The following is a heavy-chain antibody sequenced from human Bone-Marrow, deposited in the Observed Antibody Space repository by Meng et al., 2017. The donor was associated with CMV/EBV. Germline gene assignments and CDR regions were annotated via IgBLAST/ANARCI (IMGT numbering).Heavy chain of an antibody. CDR3: AKETSSLTGYCSGGSCYSGRYDYYYSIHF. Sequence: GESLKISCAASGFTFDDYTMHWVRQAPGKGLEWVSLISWDGSSTYYADSVKGRFTISRDNSKNTLYLQMNSLRAEDTAVYYCAKETSSLTGYCSGGSCYSGRYDYYYSIHFCGQGTTVTVSS. D-gene: IGHD2-15*01. CDR1: GFTFDDYT. CDR2: ISWDGSST. J-gene: IGHJ6*02. V-gene: IGHV3-43*01.